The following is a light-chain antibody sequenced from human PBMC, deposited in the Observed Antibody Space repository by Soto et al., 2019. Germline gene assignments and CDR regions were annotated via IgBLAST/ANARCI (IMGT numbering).Light chain of an antibody. CDR2: DAS. CDR1: QSVSTW. Sequence: EIVLTQSPATLSLSPGDTATLSCRTSQSVSTWLTWYQQKPGQAPRLLIYDASNRATGIPARFSGSGSGTDFTLTIISLEPEDFAVYYCQQRSNWITFGQGTRLEIE. J-gene: IGKJ5*01. CDR3: QQRSNWIT. V-gene: IGKV3-11*01.